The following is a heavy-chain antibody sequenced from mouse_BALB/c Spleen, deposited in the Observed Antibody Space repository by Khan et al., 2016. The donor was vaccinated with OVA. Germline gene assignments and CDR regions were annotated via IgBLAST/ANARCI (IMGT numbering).Heavy chain of an antibody. Sequence: VQLQQSGAELARPGASVKMSCKASGYTFTSYTIHWIKKRPGQGLEWIGYINPSNGYTNYNQKFKDKATLTTDKSNTTAYLQLRSLTSDDSAVYNCVRDGAYHRNDGWFAYWGQGTLVTVSA. CDR1: GYTFTSYT. D-gene: IGHD2-14*01. CDR3: VRDGAYHRNDGWFAY. J-gene: IGHJ3*01. CDR2: INPSNGYT. V-gene: IGHV1-4*01.